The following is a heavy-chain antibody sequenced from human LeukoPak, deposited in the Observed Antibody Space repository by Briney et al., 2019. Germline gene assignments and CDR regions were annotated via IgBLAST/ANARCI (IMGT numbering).Heavy chain of an antibody. J-gene: IGHJ4*02. CDR3: VRGSPGYSSSWHAY. CDR1: GFMLSSTW. CDR2: INSDATST. V-gene: IGHV3-74*01. D-gene: IGHD6-13*01. Sequence: GGSLRLSCAASGFMLSSTWMHWVRQAPGKGLVWVSRINSDATSTSYADSVRGRFTISRDDAKNTMYLQMNSLRAEDTAMYYCVRGSPGYSSSWHAYWGQGTLVTVPS.